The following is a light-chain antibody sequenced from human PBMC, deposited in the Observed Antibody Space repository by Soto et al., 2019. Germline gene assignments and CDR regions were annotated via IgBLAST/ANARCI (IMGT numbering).Light chain of an antibody. CDR1: QDISNH. CDR2: DAS. Sequence: IPMTQSPSSLSASVGDRFTSTGHASQDISNHLNWYQQKPGKAPKLLIYDASSLESGVPSRFSGSGSGTEFTLTISSLQPDDFATYYCQQYNSDGRTCGQGTKG. CDR3: QQYNSDGRT. J-gene: IGKJ1*01. V-gene: IGKV1-5*01.